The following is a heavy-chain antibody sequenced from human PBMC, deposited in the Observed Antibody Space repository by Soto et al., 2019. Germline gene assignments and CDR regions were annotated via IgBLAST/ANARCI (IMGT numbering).Heavy chain of an antibody. V-gene: IGHV1-3*01. D-gene: IGHD2-2*01. CDR3: ARVGGCSSTSCPYYYYYYGMDI. CDR1: GYTFTSYA. CDR2: INAGNGNT. J-gene: IGHJ6*02. Sequence: ASVKVSCKASGYTFTSYAMHWVRQAPGQRLEWMGWINAGNGNTKYSQKFQGRVTITRDTSASTAYMELSSLRSEDTAVYYCARVGGCSSTSCPYYYYYYGMDIWGQGXTVTVSS.